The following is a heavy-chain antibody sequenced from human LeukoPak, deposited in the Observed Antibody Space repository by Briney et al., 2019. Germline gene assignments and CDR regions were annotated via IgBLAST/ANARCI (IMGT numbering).Heavy chain of an antibody. Sequence: PLGSLRLSCAASGVTFDDYVMSWDRPAPGKGPEWVYGINWNGGSTGYADSVKGRFTISRDNAKNSLYLQMNSLRAEDTALYYCARVYYGHVMGPTTHFDYWGQGTLVTVSS. D-gene: IGHD1-26*01. J-gene: IGHJ4*02. CDR2: INWNGGST. CDR3: ARVYYGHVMGPTTHFDY. CDR1: GVTFDDYV. V-gene: IGHV3-20*04.